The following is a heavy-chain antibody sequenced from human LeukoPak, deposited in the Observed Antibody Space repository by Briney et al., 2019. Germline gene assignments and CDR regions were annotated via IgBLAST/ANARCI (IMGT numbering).Heavy chain of an antibody. Sequence: SETLSLTCTVSGGSISSSNSYWGWIRQPPGKGLEWIGSIYYSGSTYYNPSLKSRVTISVDTSKNQFSLKLSSVTAADTAVYYCARVPYCGGDCYSADFDYWGQGTLVTVSS. D-gene: IGHD2-21*02. J-gene: IGHJ4*02. V-gene: IGHV4-39*07. CDR3: ARVPYCGGDCYSADFDY. CDR2: IYYSGST. CDR1: GGSISSSNSY.